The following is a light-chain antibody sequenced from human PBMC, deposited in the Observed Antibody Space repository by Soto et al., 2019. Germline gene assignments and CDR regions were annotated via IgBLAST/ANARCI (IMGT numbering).Light chain of an antibody. CDR1: SSDVGGYNY. V-gene: IGLV2-14*01. CDR2: EVS. J-gene: IGLJ1*01. Sequence: QSALTQPASVSGSPGQSITISCTGTSSDVGGYNYVSWYQQNPGKAPKLMIYEVSNRPSGVSNRFSGSKSGNTASLTISGLQAEDEADYYCSSYIGSSTLLFGTGTKLTVL. CDR3: SSYIGSSTLL.